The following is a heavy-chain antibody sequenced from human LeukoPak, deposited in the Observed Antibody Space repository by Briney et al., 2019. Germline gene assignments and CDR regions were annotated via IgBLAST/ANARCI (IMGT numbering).Heavy chain of an antibody. J-gene: IGHJ3*02. CDR1: GGSISSYY. Sequence: SETLSPTCIVSGGSISSYYWSWIRQPPGKGLEWIGYIYYTGSTNYNPSLKSRGTISVDTSKNQLSLKLRSVTAADTAVYYCARQDSGTYLNPLDIWGQGTVVTVSS. CDR3: ARQDSGTYLNPLDI. V-gene: IGHV4-59*08. D-gene: IGHD1-26*01. CDR2: IYYTGST.